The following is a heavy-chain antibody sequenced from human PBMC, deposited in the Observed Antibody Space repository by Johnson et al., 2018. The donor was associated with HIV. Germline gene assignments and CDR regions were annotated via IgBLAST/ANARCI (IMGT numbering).Heavy chain of an antibody. J-gene: IGHJ3*01. CDR3: ARDPAYSSTWEGAFDV. CDR2: KRYDGRNK. Sequence: QVQLVESGGGVVQPGGSLRLSCAASGFTFSTFGMHWVRQAPGKGLEWVSFKRYDGRNKYYTDSVKGRFTISRDNSKNTLSLQMDSLRPEDTAVYYCARDPAYSSTWEGAFDVWGQGTMVTVSS. D-gene: IGHD6-19*01. CDR1: GFTFSTFG. V-gene: IGHV3-30*02.